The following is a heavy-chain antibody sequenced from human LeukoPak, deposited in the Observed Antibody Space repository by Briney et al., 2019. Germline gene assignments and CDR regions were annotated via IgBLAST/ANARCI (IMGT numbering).Heavy chain of an antibody. Sequence: GGSLRLSCAASGFTFSSYSMNWVRQAPGKGLEWVSYISSSSSTIYYADSVKGRFTISRDNSKNTLYLQMNSLRAEDTAVFYCAKGGSEYSYSRGFDYWGQGTLVTVSS. J-gene: IGHJ4*02. D-gene: IGHD5-18*01. CDR3: AKGGSEYSYSRGFDY. CDR2: ISSSSSTI. V-gene: IGHV3-48*01. CDR1: GFTFSSYS.